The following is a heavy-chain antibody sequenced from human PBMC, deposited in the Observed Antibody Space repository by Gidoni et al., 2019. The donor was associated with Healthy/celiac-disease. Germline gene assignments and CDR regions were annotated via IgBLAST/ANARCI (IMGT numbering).Heavy chain of an antibody. Sequence: EVQLLESGGGLVQPGGSLRLSCAASGFTFSSYAMSWVRQAPGKGLEWVSAISGSGGSTYYADSVKGRFTISRDNSKNTLYLQMNSLRAEDTAVYYCAKADGSGRNDSPFFDYWGQGTLVTVSS. J-gene: IGHJ4*02. CDR1: GFTFSSYA. D-gene: IGHD1-1*01. CDR2: ISGSGGST. V-gene: IGHV3-23*01. CDR3: AKADGSGRNDSPFFDY.